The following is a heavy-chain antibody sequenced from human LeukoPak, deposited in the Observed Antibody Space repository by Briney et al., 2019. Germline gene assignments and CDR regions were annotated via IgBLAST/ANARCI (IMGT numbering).Heavy chain of an antibody. D-gene: IGHD3-22*01. J-gene: IGHJ3*02. Sequence: SETLSLTCTVSGGSISSSSYYWGWIRQPPGKGLEWIGSIYYNGSTYYNPSLKSRVTISVDTSKNQFSLKLSSVTAADTAVYYCARDATYYYDSSGFKAFDIWGQGTMVTVSS. CDR2: IYYNGST. CDR1: GGSISSSSYY. V-gene: IGHV4-39*07. CDR3: ARDATYYYDSSGFKAFDI.